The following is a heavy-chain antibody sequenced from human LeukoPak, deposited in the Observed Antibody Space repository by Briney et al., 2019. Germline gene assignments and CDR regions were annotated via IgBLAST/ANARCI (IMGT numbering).Heavy chain of an antibody. CDR1: GFIFSSYD. V-gene: IGHV3-48*03. CDR3: AKDRVLQRNTRGRGVMKGFDN. CDR2: IRSSGSKT. D-gene: IGHD3-10*01. Sequence: GGSLRLSCTASGFIFSSYDMNWVRQAPGRGLEWVSYIRSSGSKTFYADSVKGRFTISRDNADNSLYLQMNSLRAEDTAVYYCAKDRVLQRNTRGRGVMKGFDNWGQGTLVTVSS. J-gene: IGHJ4*02.